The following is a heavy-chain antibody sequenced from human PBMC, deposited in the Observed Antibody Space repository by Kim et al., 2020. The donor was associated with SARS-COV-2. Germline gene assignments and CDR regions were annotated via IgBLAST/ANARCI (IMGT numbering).Heavy chain of an antibody. CDR3: ARDPSTSEEDRWYFDL. J-gene: IGHJ2*01. Sequence: GGSLRLSCAASGFSFSDNYMSWIRQAPGKGLEWVSYISSSGSTIYYADSVKGRFTISRDKAKNSLYLQMNSLRAEDTAVYYCARDPSTSEEDRWYFDLWGRGTMVTVSS. V-gene: IGHV3-11*01. D-gene: IGHD6-6*01. CDR2: ISSSGSTI. CDR1: GFSFSDNY.